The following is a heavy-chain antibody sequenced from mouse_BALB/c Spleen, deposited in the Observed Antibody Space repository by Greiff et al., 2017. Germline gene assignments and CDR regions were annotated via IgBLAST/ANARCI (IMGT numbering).Heavy chain of an antibody. J-gene: IGHJ3*01. CDR1: GFTFSSFG. D-gene: IGHD2-2*01. V-gene: IGHV5-17*02. CDR2: ISSGSSTI. Sequence: EVQGVESGGGLVQPGGSRKLSCAASGFTFSSFGMHWVRQAPEKGLEWVAYISSGSSTIYYADTVKGRFTISRDNPKNTLFLQMTSLRSEDTAMYYCARSGDYGYDPWFAYWGQGTLVTVSA. CDR3: ARSGDYGYDPWFAY.